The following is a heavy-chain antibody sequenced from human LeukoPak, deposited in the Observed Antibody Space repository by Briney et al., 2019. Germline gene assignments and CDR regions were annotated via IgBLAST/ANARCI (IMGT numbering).Heavy chain of an antibody. V-gene: IGHV4-59*01. D-gene: IGHD3-22*01. CDR2: IYYSGST. Sequence: SETLSLTCTVSGGSISSYYWSWIRQPPGKGLEWIGYIYYSGSTNYNPSLMSRVTISVDTSKNQFSLKLSSVTAADTAVYYCARWDSSGYYFDYWGQGTLVTVSS. CDR1: GGSISSYY. CDR3: ARWDSSGYYFDY. J-gene: IGHJ4*02.